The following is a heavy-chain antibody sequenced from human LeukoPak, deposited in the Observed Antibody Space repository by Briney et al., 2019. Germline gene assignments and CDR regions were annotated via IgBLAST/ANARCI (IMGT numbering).Heavy chain of an antibody. V-gene: IGHV1-8*01. CDR1: GYTFTSYD. CDR2: MNPNSGNT. D-gene: IGHD2-15*01. CDR3: ASYCSGGSCYSLHNY. J-gene: IGHJ4*02. Sequence: ASVKVSCKASGYTFTSYDINWVRQATGQGLEWMGWMNPNSGNTGYAQKFQGRVTMTRNTSISTAYMELSSLRSEDTAVYYCASYCSGGSCYSLHNYWGQGTLVTVSS.